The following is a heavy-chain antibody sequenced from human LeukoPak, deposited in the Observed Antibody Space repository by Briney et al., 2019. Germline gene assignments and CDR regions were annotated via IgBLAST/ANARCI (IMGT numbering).Heavy chain of an antibody. CDR1: GYSFTSYW. CDR3: ASAQYYYDSSGYELGLDY. CDR2: IYPGDSDT. Sequence: GESLKISCKGSGYSFTSYWIGWVRQMPGKGLEWMGIIYPGDSDTRYGPSFQGQVTISADKSISTAYLQWSSLKASDTAMYYCASAQYYYDSSGYELGLDYWGQGTLVTVSS. V-gene: IGHV5-51*01. J-gene: IGHJ4*02. D-gene: IGHD3-22*01.